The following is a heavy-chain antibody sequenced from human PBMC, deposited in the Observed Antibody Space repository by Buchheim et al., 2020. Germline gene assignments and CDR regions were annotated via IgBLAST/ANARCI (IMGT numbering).Heavy chain of an antibody. V-gene: IGHV3-48*03. CDR2: ISSSGFTI. D-gene: IGHD2-15*01. Sequence: EVQLVESGGGLVQPGGSLRLSCAASGFTLSNYEMNWVRQAPGKGLEWVSYISSSGFTIYYADSVKGRFTISRDNAKNSLYLQMNSLRAEDTAVYYCARPLGVCRGGSCYESWFDPWGRGTL. CDR3: ARPLGVCRGGSCYESWFDP. CDR1: GFTLSNYE. J-gene: IGHJ5*02.